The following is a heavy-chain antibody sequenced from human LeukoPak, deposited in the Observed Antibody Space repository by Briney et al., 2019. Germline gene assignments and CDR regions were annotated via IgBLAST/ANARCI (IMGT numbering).Heavy chain of an antibody. J-gene: IGHJ3*02. V-gene: IGHV4-34*01. CDR3: ARDPVGAFDI. CDR2: INHSGST. Sequence: SETLSLTCAVYGGSFSGYYWSWIRQPPGKGLEWIGEINHSGSTNYNPSLKSRVTISVDTSKNQFFLKLSSVTAADTAVYYCARDPVGAFDIWGQGTMVTVSS. CDR1: GGSFSGYY.